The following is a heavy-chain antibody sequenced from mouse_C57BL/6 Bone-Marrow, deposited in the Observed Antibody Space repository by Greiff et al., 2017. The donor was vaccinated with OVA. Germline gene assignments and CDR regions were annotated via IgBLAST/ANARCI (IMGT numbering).Heavy chain of an antibody. J-gene: IGHJ2*01. CDR2: INPNNGGT. CDR1: GYTFTDYN. V-gene: IGHV1-22*01. CDR3: ARGGDYPYYFDY. D-gene: IGHD2-4*01. Sequence: EVQLQQSGPELVKPGASVKMSCKASGYTFTDYNMHWVKQSHGKSLEWIGYINPNNGGTSYNQKFKGKATLTVNKSSSTAYMELRSLTSEDSAVYYCARGGDYPYYFDYWGQGTTLTVSS.